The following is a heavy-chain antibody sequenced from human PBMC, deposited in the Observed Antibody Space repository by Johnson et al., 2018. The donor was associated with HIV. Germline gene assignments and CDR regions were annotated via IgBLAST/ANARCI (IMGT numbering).Heavy chain of an antibody. Sequence: QVQLVESGGGVVQPGRSLRLSCAASGFTFSDYYMNWIRQAPGKGLEWVSYISSSGSTKYHADFVKGRFTISRDNAKKSLYLQMISLRTEDTAVYYCAREGESLLDAFDIWGQGTMVTVSS. V-gene: IGHV3-11*04. D-gene: IGHD3-16*01. CDR2: ISSSGSTK. CDR1: GFTFSDYY. J-gene: IGHJ3*02. CDR3: AREGESLLDAFDI.